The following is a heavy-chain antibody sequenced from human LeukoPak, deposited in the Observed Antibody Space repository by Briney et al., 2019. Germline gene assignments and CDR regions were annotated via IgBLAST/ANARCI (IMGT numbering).Heavy chain of an antibody. J-gene: IGHJ2*01. CDR2: IKYDGTEK. D-gene: IGHD3/OR15-3a*01. Sequence: GGSLRLSCAASGFTFSTYWMSWVRRAPAKGLEWLAVIKYDGTEKYYVDSVKGRFTIARDNAKNSVDLQVNSLRVEDTAVYFCARDDLYGRDWHAMKAWYFDFWGRGTQVTVSS. CDR3: ARDDLYGRDWHAMKAWYFDF. CDR1: GFTFSTYW. V-gene: IGHV3-7*01.